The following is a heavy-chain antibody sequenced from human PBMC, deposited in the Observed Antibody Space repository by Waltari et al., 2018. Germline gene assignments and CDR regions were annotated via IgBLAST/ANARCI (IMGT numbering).Heavy chain of an antibody. V-gene: IGHV3-9*01. CDR3: AKDLSHSSSGGMDV. Sequence: EVQVVESGGGLVQPGQSLTLSCVFAGFTFENFAIQWVRQAPGKGLEWISAIAWNSARKDYADSVRGRFIISRDNSKKSLYLQMDNLRPDDTAIYYCAKDLSHSSSGGMDVWGQGTTVTVSS. D-gene: IGHD3-22*01. J-gene: IGHJ6*02. CDR2: IAWNSARK. CDR1: GFTFENFA.